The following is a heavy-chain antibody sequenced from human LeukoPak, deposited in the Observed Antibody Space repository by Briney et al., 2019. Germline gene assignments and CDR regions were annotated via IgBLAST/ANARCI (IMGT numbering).Heavy chain of an antibody. CDR2: ISSNGGSK. CDR1: GFTFSSYD. CDR3: ARAYDHDYGDYYFDY. Sequence: GGSLRLSCAASGFTFSSYDMYWVRHASGISSNGGSKYYANSVKGRFTISRDNSKNTLYLQMGSLRVEDMAVYYCARAYDHDYGDYYFDYWGQGTLVTVSS. V-gene: IGHV3-64*01. J-gene: IGHJ4*02. D-gene: IGHD4-17*01.